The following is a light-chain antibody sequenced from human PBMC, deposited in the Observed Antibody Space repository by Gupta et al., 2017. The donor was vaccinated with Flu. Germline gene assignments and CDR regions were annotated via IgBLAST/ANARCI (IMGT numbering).Light chain of an antibody. CDR2: EDN. CDR3: QSYDSSNLNWV. J-gene: IGLJ3*02. V-gene: IGLV6-57*01. CDR1: GSIASNY. Sequence: GSIASNYVQWYQQRPGSSPTTVIYEDNQRPSAVPDRFSGSMVRSSNSASLTISGLKTEDEADYYCQSYDSSNLNWVFGGGTKLTVV.